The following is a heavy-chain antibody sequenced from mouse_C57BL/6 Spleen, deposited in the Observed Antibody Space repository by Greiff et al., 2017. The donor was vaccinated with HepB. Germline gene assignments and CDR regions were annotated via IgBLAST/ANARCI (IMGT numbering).Heavy chain of an antibody. J-gene: IGHJ2*01. CDR2: IDPETGGT. Sequence: VQLQQSGAELVRPGASVTLSCKASGYAFTDYEMHWVKQTPVHGLEWIGAIDPETGGTAYNQKFKGKAILTADKSSSTAYMELRSLTSEDSAVYYCTRGGSNYNYFDYWGQGTTLTVSS. CDR1: GYAFTDYE. CDR3: TRGGSNYNYFDY. V-gene: IGHV1-15*01. D-gene: IGHD2-5*01.